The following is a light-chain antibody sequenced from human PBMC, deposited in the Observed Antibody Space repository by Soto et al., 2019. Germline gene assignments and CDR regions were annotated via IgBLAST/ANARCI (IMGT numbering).Light chain of an antibody. CDR3: QHYNSWPWS. CDR2: GAS. Sequence: EIVMTQSPATLSVSPGERATLSCRASQSVRSNLAWYQQKPGQAPRLLIYGASTRATGIPASFSGSGSGTEFTLTISSLQSEDFVVYYCQHYNSWPWSFGQGTKVEIK. J-gene: IGKJ1*01. CDR1: QSVRSN. V-gene: IGKV3-15*01.